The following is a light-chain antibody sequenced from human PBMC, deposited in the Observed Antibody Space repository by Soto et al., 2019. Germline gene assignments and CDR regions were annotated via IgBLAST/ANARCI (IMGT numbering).Light chain of an antibody. Sequence: QSVLTQPASVSGSPGQSITISCTGTSSDVGGYNYVSWYQQHPGKAPKLMIYEVSNRPSGVSNRFSGSKSGNTASLTISGLQAEDEADYYCRSYSMSSTLGVFGGGTKLTVL. CDR3: RSYSMSSTLGV. V-gene: IGLV2-14*01. CDR2: EVS. CDR1: SSDVGGYNY. J-gene: IGLJ2*01.